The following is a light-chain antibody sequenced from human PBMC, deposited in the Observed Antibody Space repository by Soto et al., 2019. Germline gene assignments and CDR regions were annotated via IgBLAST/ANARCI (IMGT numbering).Light chain of an antibody. J-gene: IGKJ5*01. CDR1: QSIRSER. V-gene: IGKV3-20*01. Sequence: EIVLTQSPDTLSLSPVERSTLSCRASQSIRSERLAWYQQKPGQAPRLVIFDASNRASGMPERFSGSGSGTDFTLTIARLEPEDFAVYYCQEYDGAPITFGLGTRLEIK. CDR3: QEYDGAPIT. CDR2: DAS.